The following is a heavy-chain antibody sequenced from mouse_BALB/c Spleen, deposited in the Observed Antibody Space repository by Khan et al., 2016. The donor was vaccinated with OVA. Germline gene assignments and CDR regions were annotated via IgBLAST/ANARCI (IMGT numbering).Heavy chain of an antibody. Sequence: VQLQESGPGLAAPSQSLSITCTISGFSLTTYGVHWVRQPPGKGLEWLAVIWSDGNTNYNSALKSRLTITKDNSQSQVFLKMNSLQTDDTAIYFCARQPYYHYNILDYGGQGTSVTVSS. D-gene: IGHD2-4*01. CDR1: GFSLTTYG. CDR3: ARQPYYHYNILDY. CDR2: IWSDGNT. J-gene: IGHJ4*01. V-gene: IGHV2-6-1*01.